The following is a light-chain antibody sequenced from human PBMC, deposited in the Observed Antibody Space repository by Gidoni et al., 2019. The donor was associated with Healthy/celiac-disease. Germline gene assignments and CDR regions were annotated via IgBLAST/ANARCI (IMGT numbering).Light chain of an antibody. V-gene: IGKV1-9*01. Sequence: DSQLTQYPSFLSASVGDRVTITCRASQGISSYLAWYQQKPGKAPKLLIYAASTLQSGVPSRFSGSGSGTEFTLTISSLQPEDFATYYCQQLNSYPYTFXQXTKLEIK. CDR2: AAS. CDR1: QGISSY. J-gene: IGKJ2*01. CDR3: QQLNSYPYT.